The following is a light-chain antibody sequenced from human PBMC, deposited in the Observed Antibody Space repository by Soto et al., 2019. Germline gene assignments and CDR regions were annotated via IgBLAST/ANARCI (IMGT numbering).Light chain of an antibody. CDR3: QSYDSSLSGYV. Sequence: QSALAQPPSVSGAPGQRVTISCTGSSSNIGAGYDVHWYQQLPGTAPKLLIYGNSNRPSGVPDRFSGFKSGSSGSLAITGLQAEDEADYYCQSYDSSLSGYVFGTGTKVTV. CDR1: SSNIGAGYD. V-gene: IGLV1-40*01. CDR2: GNS. J-gene: IGLJ1*01.